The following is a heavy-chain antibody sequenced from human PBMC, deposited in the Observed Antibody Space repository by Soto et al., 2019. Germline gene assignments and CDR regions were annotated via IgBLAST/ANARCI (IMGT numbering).Heavy chain of an antibody. J-gene: IGHJ1*01. CDR2: IIPFLNIP. CDR1: GGTFSNDT. CDR3: EKASTVTRGVQH. Sequence: QVQLVQSGAEVKKPGSSVKVSCKASGGTFSNDTITWVRPAPGQGLEWMGGIIPFLNIPNYARKLQGRVTITADESTSTAYMELSSPRSEDKAVYYCEKASTVTRGVQHWGQGTLVIVSS. V-gene: IGHV1-69*16. D-gene: IGHD4-17*01.